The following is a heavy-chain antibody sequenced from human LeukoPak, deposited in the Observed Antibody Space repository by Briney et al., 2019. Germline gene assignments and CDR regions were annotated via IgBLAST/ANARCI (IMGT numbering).Heavy chain of an antibody. CDR3: AKAVGELYPLSGY. V-gene: IGHV3-66*01. Sequence: GGSLRLSCAASEFSVGSNYMTWVRQAPGKGLEWVSLIYSGGSTYYADSVKGRFTISRDNSKNTLYLQMNSLRPEDTAVYYCAKAVGELYPLSGYWGQGTLVTVSS. D-gene: IGHD3-10*01. CDR2: IYSGGST. CDR1: EFSVGSNY. J-gene: IGHJ4*02.